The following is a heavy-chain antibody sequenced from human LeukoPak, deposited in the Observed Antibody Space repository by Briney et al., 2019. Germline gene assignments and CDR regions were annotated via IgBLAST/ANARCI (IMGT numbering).Heavy chain of an antibody. D-gene: IGHD1-26*01. CDR3: ATTNSGTIDY. CDR1: GGSMKSESYY. V-gene: IGHV4-39*07. Sequence: SETLSLTCTVSGGSMKSESYYWGWIRQPPGKGLEWIGSIHHSGSATYNPSLKSRVTISVDTSRNQFFLRLRSVTAADTAVYYCATTNSGTIDYWGQGTLVTVSS. J-gene: IGHJ4*02. CDR2: IHHSGSA.